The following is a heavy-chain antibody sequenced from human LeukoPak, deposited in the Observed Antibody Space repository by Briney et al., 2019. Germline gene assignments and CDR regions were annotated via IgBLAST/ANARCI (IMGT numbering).Heavy chain of an antibody. V-gene: IGHV4-30-2*03. CDR1: GGSISSGGYS. J-gene: IGHJ4*02. CDR3: ARRWTVAGPFL. CDR2: IYYSGST. D-gene: IGHD6-19*01. Sequence: SETLSLSCAVSGGSISSGGYSWSWIRQPPGKGLEWIGYIYYSGSTYYNPSLKSRVTISVDTSKNQFSLKLSSVTAADTAVYYCARRWTVAGPFLWGQGTLVTVSS.